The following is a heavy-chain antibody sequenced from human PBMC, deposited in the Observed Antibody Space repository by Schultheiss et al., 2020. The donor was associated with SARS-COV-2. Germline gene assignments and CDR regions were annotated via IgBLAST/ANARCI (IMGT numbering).Heavy chain of an antibody. J-gene: IGHJ4*02. CDR1: GFTFSSYG. CDR2: IWYDGSNK. V-gene: IGHV3-33*01. Sequence: GGSLRLSCAASGFTFSSYGMHWVRQAPGKGLEWVAVIWYDGSNKYYADSVKGRFTISRDHSKNTLDLQMSSLRVEDTAVYYCARGSRYDSSGYFRDYFDYWGQGTLVTVSS. CDR3: ARGSRYDSSGYFRDYFDY. D-gene: IGHD3-22*01.